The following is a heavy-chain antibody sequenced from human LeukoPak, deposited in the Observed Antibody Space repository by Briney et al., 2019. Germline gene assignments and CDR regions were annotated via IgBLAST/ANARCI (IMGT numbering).Heavy chain of an antibody. CDR3: AKDRLLNCRGDCYIFDY. Sequence: PGGSLRLSCVASGFTLRSYVMNWVRQTQGKGLEWVSSISGSGDSTFYADSVKGRFSISRDNSKNTLYLQVNGLRTEDTAVYYCAKDRLLNCRGDCYIFDYWGQGTVVTVSS. J-gene: IGHJ4*02. V-gene: IGHV3-23*01. CDR1: GFTLRSYV. D-gene: IGHD2-21*02. CDR2: ISGSGDST.